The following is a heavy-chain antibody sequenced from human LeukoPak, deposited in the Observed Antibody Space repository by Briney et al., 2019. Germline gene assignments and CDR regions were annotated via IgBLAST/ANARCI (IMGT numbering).Heavy chain of an antibody. V-gene: IGHV1-2*02. CDR2: LNPNSGGT. D-gene: IGHD5-12*01. Sequence: GASVKVSCKASGYTFTAYYIHWLRQAPGQGLEWMGWLNPNSGGTKYAHNFQSRVTMTRDTSISTAYVELSRLRSDDTAVYYCARVYSGYDHVWWFDPWGQGTLVTVSS. CDR3: ARVYSGYDHVWWFDP. CDR1: GYTFTAYY. J-gene: IGHJ5*02.